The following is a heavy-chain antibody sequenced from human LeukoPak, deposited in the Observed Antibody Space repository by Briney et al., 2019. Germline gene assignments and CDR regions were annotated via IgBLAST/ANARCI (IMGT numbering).Heavy chain of an antibody. Sequence: PGGSLRLSCVVSGFSVRNNYVSWVRQAPGKGLEWVSGISNSGGSTNADSVKGRFTISRDNSRNTLYLQMDSLRAEDTAVYFCAKGLRGFDSWGQGTRVIVSS. CDR3: AKGLRGFDS. CDR2: ISNSGGST. V-gene: IGHV3-23*01. D-gene: IGHD3-10*01. CDR1: GFSVRNNY. J-gene: IGHJ4*02.